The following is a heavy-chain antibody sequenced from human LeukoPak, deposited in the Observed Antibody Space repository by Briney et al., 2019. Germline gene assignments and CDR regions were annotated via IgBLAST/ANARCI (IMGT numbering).Heavy chain of an antibody. D-gene: IGHD4-11*01. V-gene: IGHV3-7*01. Sequence: GGSLRLSCAGSGPTFSNYWMTWVRQAPGKGLEWVANINEHGSKKYYLASVKGRFTISRDDAKNSLYLQMNSLRPEDTAIYYCARVDYTGNGNLYWGQGTLVTVSS. CDR1: GPTFSNYW. CDR3: ARVDYTGNGNLY. CDR2: INEHGSKK. J-gene: IGHJ4*02.